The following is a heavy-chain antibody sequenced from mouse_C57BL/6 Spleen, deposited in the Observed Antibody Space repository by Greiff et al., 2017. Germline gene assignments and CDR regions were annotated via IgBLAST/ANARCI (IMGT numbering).Heavy chain of an antibody. J-gene: IGHJ4*01. CDR1: GFTFSSYA. D-gene: IGHD2-12*01. CDR2: ISSGGDYI. Sequence: EVQLQESGEGLVKPGGSLKLSCAASGFTFSSYAMSWVRQTPEKRLEWVAYISSGGDYIYYADTVKGRFTISRFNARNTLYLQMSSLKSEDTARYYCTRGGIRRGYYAMDYWGQGTSVTVSS. CDR3: TRGGIRRGYYAMDY. V-gene: IGHV5-9-1*02.